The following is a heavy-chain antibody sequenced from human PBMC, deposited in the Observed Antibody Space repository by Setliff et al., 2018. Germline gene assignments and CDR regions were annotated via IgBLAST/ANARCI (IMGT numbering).Heavy chain of an antibody. CDR3: AREVVGAPSAFDI. Sequence: PGGSLRLSCGVFGLTFSSYEMIWVRQAPGKGLEWVSYISDSGSTKYYADSVKGRFTISRDNAKNSLFLQMNSLRTGDTAVYYCAREVVGAPSAFDIWGQGTMVTVSS. CDR1: GLTFSSYE. J-gene: IGHJ3*02. D-gene: IGHD1-26*01. V-gene: IGHV3-48*03. CDR2: ISDSGSTK.